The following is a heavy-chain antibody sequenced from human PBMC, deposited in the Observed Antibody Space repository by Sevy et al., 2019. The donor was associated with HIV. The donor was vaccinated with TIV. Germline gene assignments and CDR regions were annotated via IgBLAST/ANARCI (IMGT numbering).Heavy chain of an antibody. Sequence: GGSLRLSCAASGFTFSSYAMSWVRQAPGKGLEWVSSISSSSSYIYYADSVKGRFTISRDNAKNSLYLQMNSLRAEDTAVYYCARMGYCSSTSCYQLSYGMDVWGQGTTVTV. J-gene: IGHJ6*02. CDR2: ISSSSSYI. CDR1: GFTFSSYA. D-gene: IGHD2-2*01. CDR3: ARMGYCSSTSCYQLSYGMDV. V-gene: IGHV3-21*01.